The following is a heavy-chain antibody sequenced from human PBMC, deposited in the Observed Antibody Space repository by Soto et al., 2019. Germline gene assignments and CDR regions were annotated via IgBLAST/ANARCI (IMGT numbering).Heavy chain of an antibody. V-gene: IGHV1-46*03. CDR1: GYNFTSYY. J-gene: IGHJ6*04. CDR3: ARGATRSRWVVDV. CDR2: INPSGGST. D-gene: IGHD5-12*01. Sequence: ALVKVAYRASGYNFTSYYMHWVRHAPGQGLEWMGIINPSGGSTSYAQKFQGRVTMTRDTSTSTVYMELSSLRSEDTAVYYCARGATRSRWVVDVWGKGTTVTVSS.